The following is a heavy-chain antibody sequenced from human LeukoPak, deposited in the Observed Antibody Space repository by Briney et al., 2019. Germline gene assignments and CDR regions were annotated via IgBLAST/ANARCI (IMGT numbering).Heavy chain of an antibody. J-gene: IGHJ4*02. Sequence: PSETLSLTCTVSGGSISSGGYYWSWIRQHPGKGLEWIGYIYYSGSTYYNPSLKSRVTISVDTSKNQFSLKLSSVTAADTAVYYCAREPVGYYGGNSGYFDYWGQGTLVTVSS. CDR1: GGSISSGGYY. V-gene: IGHV4-31*03. CDR2: IYYSGST. CDR3: AREPVGYYGGNSGYFDY. D-gene: IGHD4-23*01.